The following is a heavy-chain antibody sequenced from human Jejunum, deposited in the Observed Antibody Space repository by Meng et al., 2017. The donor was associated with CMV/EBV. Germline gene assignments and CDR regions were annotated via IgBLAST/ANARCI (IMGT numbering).Heavy chain of an antibody. D-gene: IGHD3/OR15-3a*01. CDR2: IRYDGNNR. CDR3: VKDHGGLNRGGTGPED. V-gene: IGHV3-30*02. CDR1: FTFRRYG. J-gene: IGHJ4*02. Sequence: FTFRRYGMHWVRQAPGTGLGGVAFIRYDGNNRYYAESVRGRFTISSDNSRNTLYLAMSSLTTEDTAVYHCVKDHGGLNRGGTGPEDWGQGTLVTVSS.